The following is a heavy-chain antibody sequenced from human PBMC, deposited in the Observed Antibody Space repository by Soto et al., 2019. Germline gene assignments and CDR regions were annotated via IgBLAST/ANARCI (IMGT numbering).Heavy chain of an antibody. CDR3: ARDRTGSSRRYYFDY. Sequence: QVQLVQSGAEVKKPGSSVQVSCKASGGTFSSYAISWVRQAPGQGLEWMGWIIRIFGTANYAQKFQGRVTITADESTSTADMELSSLRSEDTAVYYCARDRTGSSRRYYFDYWGQGTLVTVSS. D-gene: IGHD1-1*01. CDR1: GGTFSSYA. V-gene: IGHV1-69*01. J-gene: IGHJ4*02. CDR2: IIRIFGTA.